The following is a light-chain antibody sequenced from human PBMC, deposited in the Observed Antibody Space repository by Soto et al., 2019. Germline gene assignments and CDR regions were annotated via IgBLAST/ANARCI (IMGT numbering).Light chain of an antibody. CDR2: GAS. J-gene: IGKJ2*01. CDR3: KQYGSSPPYT. V-gene: IGKV3-20*01. Sequence: EVVLTQSPGTLSLSPGERASLSCRASQSVSNNYLAWYQQKPGQSPKLLIFGASDRATGIPDRFSGSGSGTDFTFTISRLEPEDFAVYYCKQYGSSPPYTFGQGTKLEIK. CDR1: QSVSNNY.